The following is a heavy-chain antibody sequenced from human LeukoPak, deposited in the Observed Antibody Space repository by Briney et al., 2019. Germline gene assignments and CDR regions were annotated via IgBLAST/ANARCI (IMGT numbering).Heavy chain of an antibody. V-gene: IGHV3-64D*09. Sequence: VGSLRLSCSASGFTFSSSGMHWVRQAPGKGLEYVSAITSNGGSTYYADSVKGRFTISRDNSKNTLYLQMSSLRPDDTALYYCVKALRLVTTDYDYWGQGTLVTVSS. CDR3: VKALRLVTTDYDY. D-gene: IGHD3-16*01. CDR2: ITSNGGST. CDR1: GFTFSSSG. J-gene: IGHJ4*02.